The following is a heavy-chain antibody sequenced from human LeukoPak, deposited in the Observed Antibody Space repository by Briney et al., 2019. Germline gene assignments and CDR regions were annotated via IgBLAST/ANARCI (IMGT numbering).Heavy chain of an antibody. V-gene: IGHV3-30-3*01. Sequence: GGSLRLSCAASGFTFSNYAIHWVRQALGKGLEWVAFISYDGSNKHYADSVKGRFTISRDNSKNTLYLQMNSLRPEDTAVYYCARARFGYNRGPFDYWGQGILVTVSS. CDR2: ISYDGSNK. J-gene: IGHJ4*02. CDR1: GFTFSNYA. D-gene: IGHD5-24*01. CDR3: ARARFGYNRGPFDY.